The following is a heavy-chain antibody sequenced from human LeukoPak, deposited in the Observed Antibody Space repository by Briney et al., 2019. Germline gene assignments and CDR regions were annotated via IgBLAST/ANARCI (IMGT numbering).Heavy chain of an antibody. CDR1: GGSISSSSYY. J-gene: IGHJ3*02. CDR3: ARDCSSTSCQGWAFDI. V-gene: IGHV4-39*07. Sequence: SETLSLTCTVSGGSISSSSYYWGWIRQPPGKGLEWIGSIYYSGSTYYNPSLKSRVTISVDTSKNQFSLKLSSVTAADTAVYYCARDCSSTSCQGWAFDIWGQGTMVTVSS. CDR2: IYYSGST. D-gene: IGHD2-2*01.